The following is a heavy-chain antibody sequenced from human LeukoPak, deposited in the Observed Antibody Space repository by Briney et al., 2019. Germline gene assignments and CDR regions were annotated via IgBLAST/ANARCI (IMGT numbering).Heavy chain of an antibody. CDR2: FDPEDGET. CDR3: ATDLSFLYDYVWGSFY. CDR1: GYTLTELS. Sequence: WASVTVSCKVSGYTLTELSMHWVRQAPGKGLEWMGGFDPEDGETIYAQKFQGRVTMTEDTSTDTAYMELSSLRSEDTAVYYCATDLSFLYDYVWGSFYWGQGTLVTVSS. D-gene: IGHD3-16*01. J-gene: IGHJ4*02. V-gene: IGHV1-24*01.